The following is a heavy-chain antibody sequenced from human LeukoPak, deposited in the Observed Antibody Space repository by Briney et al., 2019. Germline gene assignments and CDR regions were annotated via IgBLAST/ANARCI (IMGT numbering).Heavy chain of an antibody. J-gene: IGHJ4*02. V-gene: IGHV4-59*01. CDR1: GGSISSYY. CDR2: IYYSGST. D-gene: IGHD2-15*01. CDR3: ARGRVGGSY. Sequence: SETLSLTCSVSGGSISSYYWSWTRQPPGKGLEWIGCIYYSGSTNYNPSLKSRVTISVDTSKNQFSLNLTSVTAADTAVYYCARGRVGGSYWGQGTLVTVSS.